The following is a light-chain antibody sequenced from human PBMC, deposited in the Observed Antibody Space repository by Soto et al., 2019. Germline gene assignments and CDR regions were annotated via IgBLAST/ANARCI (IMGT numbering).Light chain of an antibody. CDR3: QQYAVSPT. Sequence: EIVLTQSPGTLSLSPGERATLSCRASQSVSSNYLAWYQQKPGQAPRLLIYGASSRATGIPDRFSGSGSGTDFTLTISRLEPEDFAVYYCQQYAVSPTFGQGTKLEIK. CDR1: QSVSSNY. CDR2: GAS. V-gene: IGKV3-20*01. J-gene: IGKJ2*01.